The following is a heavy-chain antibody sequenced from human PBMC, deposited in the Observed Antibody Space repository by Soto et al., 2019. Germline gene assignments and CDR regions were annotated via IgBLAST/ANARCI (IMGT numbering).Heavy chain of an antibody. V-gene: IGHV3-30*04. CDR3: ARDYSLAVVGPGY. J-gene: IGHJ4*02. CDR2: ISHDGSDK. CDR1: GFTFGSYT. Sequence: PGGSLRLSCAASGFTFGSYTMHWVRQTPGKGLERVAVISHDGSDKYYADSVKGRFTISRDNSKNTLYLQMNSLRREDTSVYYYARDYSLAVVGPGYWGQGMLVTVSS. D-gene: IGHD3-22*01.